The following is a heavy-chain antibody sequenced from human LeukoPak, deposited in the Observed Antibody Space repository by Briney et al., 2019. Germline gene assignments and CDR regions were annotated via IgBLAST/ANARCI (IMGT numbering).Heavy chain of an antibody. D-gene: IGHD5-12*01. CDR1: RFTFSNCW. V-gene: IGHV3-7*01. CDR2: IKEDGREK. Sequence: HAGGSLTLSCEASRFTFSNCWMSWVRQAPGKGLEWVANIKEDGREKYYVDSVKGRFTIARDNDKTSMYLQMNSLRGEDTAVYFCAKEYSGFDSFSWGQGTLVTVSS. CDR3: AKEYSGFDSFS. J-gene: IGHJ4*02.